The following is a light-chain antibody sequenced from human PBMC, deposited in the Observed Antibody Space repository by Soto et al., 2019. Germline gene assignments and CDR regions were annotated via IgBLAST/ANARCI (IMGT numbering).Light chain of an antibody. Sequence: QSALTQPPSVSGSPGQSITISCTGTSSDVDAYDYVSWYQQHPDKAPKLMIYEVSNRPSGVSNRFSGSKSVNTATLTISGLQAEDEADYYCSSYTSSSTRVFGTGTKVTVL. V-gene: IGLV2-14*03. CDR2: EVS. J-gene: IGLJ1*01. CDR1: SSDVDAYDY. CDR3: SSYTSSSTRV.